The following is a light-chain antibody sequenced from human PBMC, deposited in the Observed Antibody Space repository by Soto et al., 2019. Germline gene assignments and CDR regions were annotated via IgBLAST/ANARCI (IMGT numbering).Light chain of an antibody. J-gene: IGKJ5*01. Sequence: DIQMTQSPSSLSASVGDRVTITCQASQDITTYLNWYQQKPGKAPKLLMFAASNLQTGVPSRFSGRGSGTHFTFTISNLQPEDIATYYCQQYHNLPITFGQGTRLEIK. CDR1: QDITTY. CDR2: AAS. CDR3: QQYHNLPIT. V-gene: IGKV1-33*01.